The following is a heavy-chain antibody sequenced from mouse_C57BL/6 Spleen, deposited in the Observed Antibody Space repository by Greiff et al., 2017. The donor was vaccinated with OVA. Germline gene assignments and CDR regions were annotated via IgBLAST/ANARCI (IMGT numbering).Heavy chain of an antibody. V-gene: IGHV1-64*01. CDR2: IHPNSGSN. J-gene: IGHJ1*03. CDR1: GYTFTSYW. D-gene: IGHD1-1*01. CDR3: ARSYGSSYWYFDV. Sequence: VQLQQPGAELVKPGASVKLSCKASGYTFTSYWMHWVKQRPGQGLEWIGMIHPNSGSNNYNEKFKSKATLTVDKSSSTAYMQLSSLTSEDSAVYYCARSYGSSYWYFDVWGTGTTVTVSS.